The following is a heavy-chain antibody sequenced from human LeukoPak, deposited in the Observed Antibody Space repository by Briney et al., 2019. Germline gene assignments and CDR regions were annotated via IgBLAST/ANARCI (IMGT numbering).Heavy chain of an antibody. D-gene: IGHD3-3*01. J-gene: IGHJ4*02. CDR2: ISGSGGST. Sequence: PGGSLRLSCTASGFTFRNFWMSWVRQAPGKGLEWVSAISGSGGSTYYADSVKGRFTISRDNSKNTLYLQMNSLRAEDTAVYYCAKDWQFGVASIGLFDYWGQGTLVTVSS. CDR3: AKDWQFGVASIGLFDY. V-gene: IGHV3-23*01. CDR1: GFTFRNFW.